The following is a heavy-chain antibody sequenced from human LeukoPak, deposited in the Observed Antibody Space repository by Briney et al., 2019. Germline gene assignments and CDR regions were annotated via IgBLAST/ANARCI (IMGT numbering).Heavy chain of an antibody. CDR3: ARDEDVFDY. D-gene: IGHD5-24*01. J-gene: IGHJ4*02. Sequence: PGGSLRLSCAASGFAFSSYSMSWVRQAPGKGLGWVSAITNSGGSTYYADSVKGRFTISRDNAKNSLYLQMNSLRAEDTAVYYCARDEDVFDYWGQGTLVTVSS. V-gene: IGHV3-23*01. CDR1: GFAFSSYS. CDR2: ITNSGGST.